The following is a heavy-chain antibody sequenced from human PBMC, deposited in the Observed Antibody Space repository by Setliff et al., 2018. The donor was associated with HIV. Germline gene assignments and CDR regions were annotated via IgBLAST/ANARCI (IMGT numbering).Heavy chain of an antibody. CDR2: ITPFVGIT. J-gene: IGHJ4*02. V-gene: IGHV1-69*10. CDR3: ARGVDAGSDY. Sequence: SVKVSCKASGGTFSDFRITWVRQAPGQGLEWMGEITPFVGITNYAQKFQGRVTISADESTATAYIELSSLTSQDTAVYYCARGVDAGSDYWGQGTLVTVSS. D-gene: IGHD3-10*01. CDR1: GGTFSDFR.